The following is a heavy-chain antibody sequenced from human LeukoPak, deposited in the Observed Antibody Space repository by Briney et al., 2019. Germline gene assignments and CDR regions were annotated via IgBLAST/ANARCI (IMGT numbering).Heavy chain of an antibody. CDR2: ISHDGTNK. CDR1: GFAFSRYG. Sequence: EPGRSLRLSCAASGFAFSRYGMHWVRRAPGKGLEGVALISHDGTNKNHADSVKGRFTISRDNSNNTLYLQMSSLRAEDTAVYYCARGPGALDYWGQGTLVTVSS. D-gene: IGHD2-2*01. V-gene: IGHV3-30*03. CDR3: ARGPGALDY. J-gene: IGHJ4*02.